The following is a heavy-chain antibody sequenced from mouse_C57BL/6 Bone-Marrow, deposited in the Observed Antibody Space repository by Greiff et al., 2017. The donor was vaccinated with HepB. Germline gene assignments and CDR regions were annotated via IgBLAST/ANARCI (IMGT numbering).Heavy chain of an antibody. J-gene: IGHJ3*01. CDR3: ARGGYYYGSPWFAY. CDR2: INPSSGYT. Sequence: QVQLKESGAELAKPGASVKLSCKASGSTFTSYWMHWVNQRPAQGLEWIGYINPSSGYTKYNQKFKDKATLTADKSSSTAYMQLSSLTYEDSAVYYCARGGYYYGSPWFAYWGQGTLVTVSA. D-gene: IGHD1-1*01. V-gene: IGHV1-7*01. CDR1: GSTFTSYW.